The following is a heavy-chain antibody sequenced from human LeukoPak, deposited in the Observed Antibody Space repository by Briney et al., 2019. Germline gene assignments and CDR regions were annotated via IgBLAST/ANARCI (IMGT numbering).Heavy chain of an antibody. CDR1: GFTFSSYG. CDR2: ISYDGSNK. Sequence: GRSLRLPCAASGFTFSSYGMHWVRQAPGKGLEWVAVISYDGSNKYYADSVKGRFTISRDNSKNTLYLQMNSLRAEDTAVYYCAKSGSSYFDYWGQGTLVTVSS. V-gene: IGHV3-30*18. D-gene: IGHD6-6*01. CDR3: AKSGSSYFDY. J-gene: IGHJ4*02.